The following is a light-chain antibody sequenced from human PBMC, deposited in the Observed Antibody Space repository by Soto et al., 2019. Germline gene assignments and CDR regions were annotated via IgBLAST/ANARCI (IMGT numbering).Light chain of an antibody. CDR1: QSVSSSF. J-gene: IGKJ1*01. CDR3: QQYAGPPWT. CDR2: GAS. Sequence: EIVLTQSPGTLSLSPGERATLSCRASQSVSSSFLGWFQQKPGQAPRLLIYGASSRATGIPDRFSGSGSGTDFTLTISRLEPEDFAVYYCQQYAGPPWTFGQGTKVEIK. V-gene: IGKV3-20*01.